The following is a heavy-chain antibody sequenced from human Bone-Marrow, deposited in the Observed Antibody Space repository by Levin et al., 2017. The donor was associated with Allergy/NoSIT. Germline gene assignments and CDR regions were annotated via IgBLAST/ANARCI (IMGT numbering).Heavy chain of an antibody. CDR3: ASSVVVVAATFDY. CDR2: INPNSGGT. CDR1: GHTFTGYY. J-gene: IGHJ4*02. V-gene: IGHV1-2*02. Sequence: ASVKVSCKASGHTFTGYYMHWVRQAPGQGLEWMGWINPNSGGTIYAQKFQGRVTMTRDTSISTAYMELSRLRSDDTAVYYCASSVVVVAATFDYWGQGTLITVSS. D-gene: IGHD2-15*01.